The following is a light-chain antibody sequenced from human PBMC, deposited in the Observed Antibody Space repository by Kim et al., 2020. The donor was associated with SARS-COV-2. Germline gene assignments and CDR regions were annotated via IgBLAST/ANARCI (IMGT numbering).Light chain of an antibody. Sequence: VSPGESATPSCRASQSVSSNLAWYQQKPGQAPRLLIYGASTRATGIPARFSGSGSGTEFTLTISSLQSEDFAVYYCQQYNNWPFTFGPGTKVDIK. CDR2: GAS. CDR1: QSVSSN. V-gene: IGKV3D-15*01. J-gene: IGKJ3*01. CDR3: QQYNNWPFT.